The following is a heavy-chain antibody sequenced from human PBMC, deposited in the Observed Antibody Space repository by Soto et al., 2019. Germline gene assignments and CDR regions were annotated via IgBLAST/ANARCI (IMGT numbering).Heavy chain of an antibody. CDR1: GFSLSTSGVG. Sequence: SGPTLVNPTRTLTLTCTFSGFSLSTSGVGVGWIRQPPGKALEGLVIIYWDDDKRYSPSLRGRLTITKDTSKNQVVLTMTNVDPEDTATYFCAHRRIGVSQWNYGDFDYWGQGILVTVSS. CDR2: IYWDDDK. J-gene: IGHJ4*02. CDR3: AHRRIGVSQWNYGDFDY. D-gene: IGHD1-7*01. V-gene: IGHV2-5*02.